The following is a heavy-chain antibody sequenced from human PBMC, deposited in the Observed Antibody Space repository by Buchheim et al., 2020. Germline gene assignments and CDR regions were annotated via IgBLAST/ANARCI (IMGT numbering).Heavy chain of an antibody. V-gene: IGHV4-34*01. J-gene: IGHJ6*02. CDR3: AARSQYYDSSGYYGGSDPYYYYGMDV. CDR1: GGSFSGYY. Sequence: QVQLQQWGAGLLKPSETLSLPCAVYGGSFSGYYWSWIRQPPGKGLEWIGEINHSGSTNYNPSLKSRVPISVDTSKNQFSLKLSSVTAADTAVYYCAARSQYYDSSGYYGGSDPYYYYGMDVWGQGTT. D-gene: IGHD3-22*01. CDR2: INHSGST.